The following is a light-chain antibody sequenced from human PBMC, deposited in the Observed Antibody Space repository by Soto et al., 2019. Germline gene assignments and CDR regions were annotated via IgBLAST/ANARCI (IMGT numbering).Light chain of an antibody. Sequence: DIVMTQSPDSLAVSLGERATINCKSSQSVLYSSNNKNYLAWYQQKPGQPPKLLIYWASTRESGVPDRFSGSGSGTDSTLTSSSLQAEDVAVYHCQQYYSTPYSFGQGTKLEIK. CDR1: QSVLYSSNNKNY. V-gene: IGKV4-1*01. CDR3: QQYYSTPYS. J-gene: IGKJ2*03. CDR2: WAS.